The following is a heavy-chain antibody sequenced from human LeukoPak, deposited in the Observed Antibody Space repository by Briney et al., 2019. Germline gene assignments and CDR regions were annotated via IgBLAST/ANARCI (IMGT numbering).Heavy chain of an antibody. D-gene: IGHD3/OR15-3a*01. CDR1: GYTFARYG. V-gene: IGHV7-4-1*02. CDR2: INTRTGNP. CDR3: AGSGFWTDHPAFDI. Sequence: GASVKVSCQASGYTFARYGVNWVRQAPGQGLEWMGWINTRTGNPTYAQGFTGRFVFSLDTSVTTAYLQISSLKDDDTAVYYCAGSGFWTDHPAFDIWGQGTMVSVSS. J-gene: IGHJ3*02.